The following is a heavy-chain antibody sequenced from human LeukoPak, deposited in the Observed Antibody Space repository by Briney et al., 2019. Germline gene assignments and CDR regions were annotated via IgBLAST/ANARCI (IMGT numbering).Heavy chain of an antibody. J-gene: IGHJ4*02. D-gene: IGHD6-13*01. CDR3: ARGGIAAAGTFASGRTPSGKPDFDY. Sequence: ASVKGSCKASGYTFTSYYIHWVRQAPGQGLEWMGIINPSGGSTSYAQKFQGRVTMTRDMSTSTVYMELSSLRSEDTAVYYCARGGIAAAGTFASGRTPSGKPDFDYWGQGTLVTVSS. V-gene: IGHV1-46*01. CDR2: INPSGGST. CDR1: GYTFTSYY.